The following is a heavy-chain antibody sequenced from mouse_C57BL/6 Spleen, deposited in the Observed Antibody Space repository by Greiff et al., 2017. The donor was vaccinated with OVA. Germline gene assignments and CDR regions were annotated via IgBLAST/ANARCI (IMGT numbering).Heavy chain of an antibody. D-gene: IGHD2-2*01. CDR3: ARSTMVTGFAY. J-gene: IGHJ3*01. V-gene: IGHV1-55*01. Sequence: QVQLKQPGAELVKPGASVKMSCKASGYTFTSYWITWVKQRPGQGLEWIGDIYPGSGSTNYNEKFKSKATLTVDTSASTAYMQLSSLTSEDSAVYYCARSTMVTGFAYWGQGTLVTVSA. CDR1: GYTFTSYW. CDR2: IYPGSGST.